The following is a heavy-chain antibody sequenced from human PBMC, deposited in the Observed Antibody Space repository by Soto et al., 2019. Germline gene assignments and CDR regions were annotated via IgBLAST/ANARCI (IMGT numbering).Heavy chain of an antibody. CDR3: ARLQNYYSSGIGWLDP. V-gene: IGHV4-39*01. CDR2: IYYSGST. D-gene: IGHD3-10*01. J-gene: IGHJ5*02. CDR1: GGSISSSSYH. Sequence: QLQLQESGPGLVKPSETLSLTCTVSGGSISSSSYHWGWIRQPPGKGLEWIGNIYYSGSTYYNPSLKSRVTISVDTSKNQFSLKLSSVTAADTAVYYCARLQNYYSSGIGWLDPWGQGTLVTVSS.